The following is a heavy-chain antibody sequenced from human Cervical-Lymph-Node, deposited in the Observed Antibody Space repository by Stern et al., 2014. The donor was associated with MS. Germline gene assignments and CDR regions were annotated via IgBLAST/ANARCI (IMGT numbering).Heavy chain of an antibody. CDR1: GYTFTTYW. Sequence: EVQLLESGAEVRKPGESLKISCKGSGYTFTTYWIGWVRQMPGRGLETIGIVYPRDSETRYSPSFQGQVTISVDKSISTAYLQWMSLKASDSAMYYCARGWPRGWMVDYWGQGTPVTVSA. J-gene: IGHJ4*02. V-gene: IGHV5-51*01. CDR3: ARGWPRGWMVDY. CDR2: VYPRDSET. D-gene: IGHD5-12*01.